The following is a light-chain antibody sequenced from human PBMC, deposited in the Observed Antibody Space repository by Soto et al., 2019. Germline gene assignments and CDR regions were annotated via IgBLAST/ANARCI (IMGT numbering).Light chain of an antibody. CDR3: QQSYSTRWT. CDR2: AAS. J-gene: IGKJ1*01. CDR1: QSISSY. Sequence: DIQMTQSPSSLSASVGDRVTITCRASQSISSYLNWYQQKPAKAPKLLIYAASSLQSGTPSRVSGSGSGTDLTLTISSLQPEDFATYYWQQSYSTRWTFGQGTKVEIK. V-gene: IGKV1-39*01.